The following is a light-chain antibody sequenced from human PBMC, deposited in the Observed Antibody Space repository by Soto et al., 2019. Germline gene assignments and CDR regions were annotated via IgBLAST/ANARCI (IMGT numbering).Light chain of an antibody. J-gene: IGKJ1*01. V-gene: IGKV3-15*01. CDR1: QIVGTN. CDR3: QQYNNWPTWT. Sequence: EVVMTQSPATLSVSPGERATLSCRASQIVGTNLAWYQQKPGQAPRLLISGASTRATGIPARFSGSGSGTEFTLTISSLQSEDFAVYYCQQYNNWPTWTFGQGTKVDIK. CDR2: GAS.